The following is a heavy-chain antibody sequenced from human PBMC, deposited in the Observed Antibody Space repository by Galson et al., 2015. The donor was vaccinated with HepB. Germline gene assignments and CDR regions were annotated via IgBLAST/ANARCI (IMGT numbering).Heavy chain of an antibody. V-gene: IGHV3-30*03. CDR3: ARDNYDSTSPLDY. CDR1: GFTFNTYG. CDR2: IAYDGSNE. D-gene: IGHD3-22*01. J-gene: IGHJ4*02. Sequence: SLRLSCAASGFTFNTYGMHWVRQAPGKGLKWVALIAYDGSNEYYTESVQGRFTISRDNSKNMLYLQMNSLSPEDTAVYYCARDNYDSTSPLDYWGQGTLVTVSS.